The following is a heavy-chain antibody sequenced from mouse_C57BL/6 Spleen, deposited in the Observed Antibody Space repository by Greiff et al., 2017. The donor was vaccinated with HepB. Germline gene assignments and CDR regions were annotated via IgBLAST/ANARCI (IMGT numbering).Heavy chain of an antibody. CDR1: GYTFTSYW. CDR3: AREGNYDYDGFAY. CDR2: IDPSDSYT. V-gene: IGHV1-59*01. D-gene: IGHD2-4*01. J-gene: IGHJ3*01. Sequence: QVQLQQPGAELVRPGTSVKLSCKASGYTFTSYWMHWVKQRPGQGLEWIGVIDPSDSYTNYNQKFKGKATLTVDTSSSTAYMQLSSLTSEDSAVYYCAREGNYDYDGFAYWGQGTLVTVSA.